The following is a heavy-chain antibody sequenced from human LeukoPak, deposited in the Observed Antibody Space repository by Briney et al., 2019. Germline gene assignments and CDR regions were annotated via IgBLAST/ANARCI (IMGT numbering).Heavy chain of an antibody. J-gene: IGHJ4*02. Sequence: GGSLRLSCAASGFTFSSYEMNWVRRAPGKGLEWVSYISSSGSTIYYADSVKGRFTISRDNAKNSLYLQMNSLRAEDTAVYYCASQYSSGWYYFDYWGQGTLVTVSS. D-gene: IGHD6-19*01. CDR3: ASQYSSGWYYFDY. CDR2: ISSSGSTI. CDR1: GFTFSSYE. V-gene: IGHV3-48*03.